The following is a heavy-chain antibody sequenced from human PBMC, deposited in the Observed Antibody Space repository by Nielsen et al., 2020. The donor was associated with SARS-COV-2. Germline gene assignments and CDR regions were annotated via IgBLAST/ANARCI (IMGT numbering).Heavy chain of an antibody. CDR3: ATARYCSRTSCSAGTDMFDP. J-gene: IGHJ5*02. CDR1: GFTFSKAW. CDR2: IKSKIDGGTT. Sequence: GESLKISCVASGFTFSKAWMSWVRQAPGKGLEWVGRIKSKIDGGTTDYAAPVKDRFTISRDDSKNTVYLDMSSLRTEDTVVYYCATARYCSRTSCSAGTDMFDPWGQGTQVIVSS. V-gene: IGHV3-15*01. D-gene: IGHD2-2*01.